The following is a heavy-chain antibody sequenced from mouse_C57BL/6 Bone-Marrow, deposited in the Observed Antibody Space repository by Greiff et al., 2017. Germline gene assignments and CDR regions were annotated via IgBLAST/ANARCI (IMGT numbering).Heavy chain of an antibody. D-gene: IGHD2-13*01. V-gene: IGHV7-1*01. J-gene: IGHJ3*01. CDR2: SRNKANDYTT. CDR1: GFTFSDFY. Sequence: EVQLVESGGGLVQSGRSLRLSCATSGFTFSDFYMEWVRQAPGKGLEWIAASRNKANDYTTEYSASVKGRFIVSRDTSPSILYLQMNALRAEDTAIYYCARDTVTGGFAYWCQGTLVTVSA. CDR3: ARDTVTGGFAY.